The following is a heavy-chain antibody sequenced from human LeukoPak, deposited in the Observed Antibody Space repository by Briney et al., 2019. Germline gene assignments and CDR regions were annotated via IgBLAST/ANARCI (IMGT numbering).Heavy chain of an antibody. D-gene: IGHD7-27*01. CDR3: ARDSRTALGNFDY. CDR1: GDIVSSNTAA. J-gene: IGHJ4*02. V-gene: IGHV6-1*01. CDR2: TYYRAKWYN. Sequence: SQTLSLTCDISGDIVSSNTAAWNWIRQSPSRGLEWLGRTYYRAKWYNDYAVSVKSRISINPDTSKNPFSLLLNSVTPGDTAVYFCARDSRTALGNFDYWGQGALVTVSS.